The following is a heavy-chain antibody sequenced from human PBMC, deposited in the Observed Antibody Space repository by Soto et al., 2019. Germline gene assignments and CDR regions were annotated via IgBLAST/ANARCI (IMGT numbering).Heavy chain of an antibody. CDR3: ARDMVRGLYPEYFQH. CDR1: GFTFISCA. D-gene: IGHD3-10*01. J-gene: IGHJ1*01. Sequence: GGSLRLSCAASGFTFISCAMSWGLQAPWKGLEWVSAIGDNGVSKYYADSVKGRFTISRDNSKNTLYLQMNSLRAEDTAVYYCARDMVRGLYPEYFQHWGQGTLVTVSS. V-gene: IGHV3-23*01. CDR2: IGDNGVSK.